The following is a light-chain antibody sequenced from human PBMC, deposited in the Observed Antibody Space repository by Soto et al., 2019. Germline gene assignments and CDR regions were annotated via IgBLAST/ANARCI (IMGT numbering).Light chain of an antibody. J-gene: IGKJ5*01. CDR1: QGIRSW. V-gene: IGKV1-12*01. Sequence: IQLTQSPSSVSASIGDRVTITCWASQGIRSWLAWYQQKAGKAPKLVISAASTLQRGVPSRFSGSGFGTNFTLAITSLQPEDFATYYCQQANSFPITFGQGTRLDIK. CDR2: AAS. CDR3: QQANSFPIT.